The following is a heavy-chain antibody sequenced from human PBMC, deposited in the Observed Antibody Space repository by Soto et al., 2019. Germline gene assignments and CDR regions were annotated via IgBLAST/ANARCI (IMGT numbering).Heavy chain of an antibody. D-gene: IGHD2-8*01. CDR3: SRGHSQDCFNGVCALFYNHEMDV. J-gene: IGHJ6*02. V-gene: IGHV1-2*04. Sequence: VQVSCKACGYTFSRHSIHWVRQAPGQGIEWLGRINPKSGGTSTAQQFQGWVTMTTDTSNSKASMELARLPSDDTGHYCWSRGHSQDCFNGVCALFYNHEMDVWG. CDR1: GYTFSRHS. CDR2: INPKSGGT.